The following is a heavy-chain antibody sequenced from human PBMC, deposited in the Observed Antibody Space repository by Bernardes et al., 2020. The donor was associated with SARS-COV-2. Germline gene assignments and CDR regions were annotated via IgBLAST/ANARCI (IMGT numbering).Heavy chain of an antibody. V-gene: IGHV1-2*02. CDR3: ARASRSIGKNWFDP. D-gene: IGHD6-6*01. CDR2: INPNSGGT. Sequence: ASVKVSCKASGYTFTGYYMHWVRQAPGQGLEWMGWINPNSGGTNYAQKFQGRVTMTRDTSISTAYMELSRLRSDDTAVYYRARASRSIGKNWFDPWGQGTLVTVSS. CDR1: GYTFTGYY. J-gene: IGHJ5*02.